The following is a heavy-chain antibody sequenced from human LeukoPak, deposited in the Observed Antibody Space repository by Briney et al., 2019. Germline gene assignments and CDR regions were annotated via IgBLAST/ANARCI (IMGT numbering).Heavy chain of an antibody. D-gene: IGHD3-3*01. V-gene: IGHV1-18*01. CDR3: ARDFGVVILGGRVDP. Sequence: GESLKISCKASGYTFTSYGISWVRQAPGQGLEWMGWISASNGNTHYAQRLQGRVTMSTDTSTSTANMELRSLRSDDTAVYYCARDFGVVILGGRVDPWGQGTLVTVSS. CDR2: ISASNGNT. CDR1: GYTFTSYG. J-gene: IGHJ5*02.